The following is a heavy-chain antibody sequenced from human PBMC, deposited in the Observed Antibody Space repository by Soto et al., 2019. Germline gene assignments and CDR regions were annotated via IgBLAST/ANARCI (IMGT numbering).Heavy chain of an antibody. D-gene: IGHD3-22*01. V-gene: IGHV3-23*01. CDR2: ISGSGGST. Sequence: EVQLLESGGGLVQPGGSLRLSCAASGFTFSSYAMSWVRQAPGKGLEWVSAISGSGGSTYYADSVKGRFTISRDNSKNTLYLQMNSLRAEDTAVYYCAKDSPDCSGGSCYVDHYYDSSGYYVYWGQGTLVTVSS. CDR3: AKDSPDCSGGSCYVDHYYDSSGYYVY. CDR1: GFTFSSYA. J-gene: IGHJ4*02.